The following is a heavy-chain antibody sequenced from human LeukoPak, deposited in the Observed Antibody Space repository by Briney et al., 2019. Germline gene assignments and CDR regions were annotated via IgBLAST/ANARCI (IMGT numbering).Heavy chain of an antibody. Sequence: HPGGSLRLSCAASGFTFSRYWMLWVRQAPGKGLVCVARINGDGITTNYADSVKGRFTISRDNAKNTLYLQMNSLRVEDTAVYYCARGFWGWEVDYWGQGTLVTVSS. D-gene: IGHD3-16*01. CDR3: ARGFWGWEVDY. V-gene: IGHV3-74*01. CDR2: INGDGITT. CDR1: GFTFSRYW. J-gene: IGHJ4*02.